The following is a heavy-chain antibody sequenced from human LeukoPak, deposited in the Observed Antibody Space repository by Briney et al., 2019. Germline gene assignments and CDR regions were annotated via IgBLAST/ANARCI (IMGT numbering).Heavy chain of an antibody. D-gene: IGHD6-13*01. CDR2: INPNSGGT. V-gene: IGHV1-2*02. Sequence: GASVKVSCKASGYIFTGYYMHWVRQAPGQGLEWMGWINPNSGGTNYAQKFQGRVTMTRDTSISTAYMELSRLRSDDTAVYYCARVPAADPGYYGMDVWGQGTTVTVSS. CDR3: ARVPAADPGYYGMDV. J-gene: IGHJ6*02. CDR1: GYIFTGYY.